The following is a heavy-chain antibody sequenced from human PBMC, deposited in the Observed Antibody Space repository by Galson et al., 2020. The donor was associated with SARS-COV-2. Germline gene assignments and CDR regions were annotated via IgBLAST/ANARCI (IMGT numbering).Heavy chain of an antibody. D-gene: IGHD3-22*01. CDR1: GGSVSSGSYY. V-gene: IGHV4-61*01. J-gene: IGHJ3*02. Sequence: ASETLSLTCTVSGGSVSSGSYYWSWIRQPPGKGLEWLGYIYYSGSTNYNPSLKSRVTISVDTSKNQFSLKLSSVTAADTAVYYCAREVYYYDSSGTRTSDAFDIWGQGTMVTVSS. CDR2: IYYSGST. CDR3: AREVYYYDSSGTRTSDAFDI.